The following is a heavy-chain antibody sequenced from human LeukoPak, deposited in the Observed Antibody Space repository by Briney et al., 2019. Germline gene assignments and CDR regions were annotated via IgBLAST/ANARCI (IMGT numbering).Heavy chain of an antibody. D-gene: IGHD3-10*01. CDR2: ISGTGGST. CDR1: GFTFSSSW. J-gene: IGHJ4*02. Sequence: GGSLRLSCAASGFTFSSSWMSWVRQAPGKGLEWVSVISGTGGSTYYADFVKGRFTISRDNAKNSLYLQMNSLRAEDTAVYYCARGALLGTDYWGQGTLVTVSS. V-gene: IGHV3-23*01. CDR3: ARGALLGTDY.